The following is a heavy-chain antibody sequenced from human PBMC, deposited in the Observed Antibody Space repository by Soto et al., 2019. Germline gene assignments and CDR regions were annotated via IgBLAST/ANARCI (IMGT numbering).Heavy chain of an antibody. D-gene: IGHD3-22*01. CDR1: GFTFSSYW. CDR3: ARAPYYYDSSGYYCDY. Sequence: VGSLSLSCAASGFTFSSYWMHWVRQAPGKGLVWVSRINSDGSSTSYVDSVKGRFTISRDNAKNTLYLQMNSLRAEDTAVYYCARAPYYYDSSGYYCDYWGQGTLVTVSS. V-gene: IGHV3-74*01. CDR2: INSDGSST. J-gene: IGHJ4*02.